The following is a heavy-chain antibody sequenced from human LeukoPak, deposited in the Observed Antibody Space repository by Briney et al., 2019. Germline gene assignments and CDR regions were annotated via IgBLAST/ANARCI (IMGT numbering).Heavy chain of an antibody. CDR3: ARVVTHCSSTSCPSYCFDY. CDR2: IYYSGST. CDR1: GGSISSGGYY. J-gene: IGHJ4*02. Sequence: PSQTLSLTCTVSGGSISSGGYYWSWIRQHPGKGLEWIGYIYYSGSTYYNPSLKSRVTISVDTSKNQFSLKLSSVTAADTAVYYCARVVTHCSSTSCPSYCFDYWGQGTLVTVSS. D-gene: IGHD2-2*01. V-gene: IGHV4-31*03.